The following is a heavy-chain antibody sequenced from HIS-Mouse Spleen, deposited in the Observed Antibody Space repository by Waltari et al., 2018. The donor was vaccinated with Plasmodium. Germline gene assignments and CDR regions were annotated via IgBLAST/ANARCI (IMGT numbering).Heavy chain of an antibody. Sequence: EVQLLESGGGLVQPGGSLRLSCAASGFTFSSYAMSWVRQAPGKGMVVVSGISGSGDRTYYADSGKGRFTICRDNSKNTLYLQMNSLRAEDTAVYYCAKSSKGTGDLWDYWGQGTLVTVSS. J-gene: IGHJ4*02. CDR2: ISGSGDRT. CDR3: AKSSKGTGDLWDY. D-gene: IGHD7-27*01. V-gene: IGHV3-23*01. CDR1: GFTFSSYA.